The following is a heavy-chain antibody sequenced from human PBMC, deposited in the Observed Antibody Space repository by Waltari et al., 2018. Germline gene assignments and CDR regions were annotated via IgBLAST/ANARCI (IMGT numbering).Heavy chain of an antibody. V-gene: IGHV3-23*01. J-gene: IGHJ4*02. Sequence: EVQLLESGGGLVQPGGSLRLSCAASGFTFSTYAMTGVRQAPGKGLEWVSSINEKAKAGTTHYADSVKGRFTISRDDSKNTLYLQMTSLRAEDTAVYYCAKQFLDENWGQGTLVTVSS. CDR2: INEKAKAGTT. CDR1: GFTFSTYA. CDR3: AKQFLDEN. D-gene: IGHD3-3*01.